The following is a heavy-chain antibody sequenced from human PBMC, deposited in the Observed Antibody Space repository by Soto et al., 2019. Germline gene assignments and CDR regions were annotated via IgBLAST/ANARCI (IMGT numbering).Heavy chain of an antibody. Sequence: EVQLLESGGGLVQPGGSLRLSCAASGFTFSSYAMTWVRQAPGKGLEWVSTISRSGDSTYYRDSVKGRFTISRDNSKNTVYLQMNSLRAEDTAGYYCAKTDKFNPQSSGWAYRFDYWGQGTLVTVSS. V-gene: IGHV3-23*01. CDR1: GFTFSSYA. CDR3: AKTDKFNPQSSGWAYRFDY. D-gene: IGHD6-19*01. CDR2: ISRSGDST. J-gene: IGHJ4*02.